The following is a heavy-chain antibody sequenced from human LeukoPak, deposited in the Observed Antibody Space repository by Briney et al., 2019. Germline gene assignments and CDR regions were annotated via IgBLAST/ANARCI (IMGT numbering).Heavy chain of an antibody. CDR3: ARVEWWSNAFDI. CDR2: ISYIGST. J-gene: IGHJ3*02. D-gene: IGHD2-15*01. CDR1: DDSFSSHY. V-gene: IGHV4-59*11. Sequence: SETLSLTCAVSDDSFSSHYWTWIRQPPGKGLEWIGYISYIGSTNYNPSLKSRVTISIDTSKNQFSLKLSSVTAADTAVYYCARVEWWSNAFDIWGQGTMVTVSS.